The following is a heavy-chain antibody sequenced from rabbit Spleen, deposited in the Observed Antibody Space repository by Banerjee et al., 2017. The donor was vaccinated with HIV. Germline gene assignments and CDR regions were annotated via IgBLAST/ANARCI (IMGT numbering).Heavy chain of an antibody. CDR2: IYACSSGNT. CDR1: GFSFTDRDE. V-gene: IGHV1S45*01. J-gene: IGHJ4*01. CDR3: ARGVTSGIDNYVDYFNL. Sequence: QEQLEESGGGLVKPEGSLTLTCKASGFSFTDRDEMCWVRQAPGKGLEWITCIYACSSGNTYYSSWAKGRFTISKTSSTVTLQMASLTAADTATYFCARGVTSGIDNYVDYFNLWGQGTLVTVS. D-gene: IGHD1-1*01.